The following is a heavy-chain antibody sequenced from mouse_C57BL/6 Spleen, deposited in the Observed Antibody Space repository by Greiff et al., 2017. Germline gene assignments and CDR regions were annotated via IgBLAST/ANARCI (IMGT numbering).Heavy chain of an antibody. V-gene: IGHV1-26*01. Sequence: EVKLQQSGPELVKPGASVKISCKASGYTFTDYYMNWVKQSHGKSLEWIGDINPNNGGTSYNQKFKGKATLTVDKSSSTAYMELRSLTSEDSAVYYCARKNVMDYWGQGTSVTVSS. CDR1: GYTFTDYY. CDR3: ARKNVMDY. CDR2: INPNNGGT. J-gene: IGHJ4*01.